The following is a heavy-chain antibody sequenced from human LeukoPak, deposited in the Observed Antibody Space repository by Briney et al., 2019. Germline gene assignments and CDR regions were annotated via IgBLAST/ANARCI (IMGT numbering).Heavy chain of an antibody. CDR2: INPKSGGT. CDR3: ARDNSVGDYAWWFDP. CDR1: GYTFTGYY. V-gene: IGHV1-2*02. J-gene: IGHJ5*02. Sequence: ASVKVSCKTSGYTFTGYYMHWVRQAPGQGLEWMGWINPKSGGTDYAQKFQGRVTMTRDTSISTAYVELSSLRSDDTAVYFCARDNSVGDYAWWFDPWGQGTLVTVSS. D-gene: IGHD1-26*01.